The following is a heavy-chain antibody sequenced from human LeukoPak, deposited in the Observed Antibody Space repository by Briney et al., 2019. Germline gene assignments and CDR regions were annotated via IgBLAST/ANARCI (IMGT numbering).Heavy chain of an antibody. V-gene: IGHV3-23*01. CDR1: GFTFSTYA. CDR2: IRGSDDRT. Sequence: QTGGSLRLSCAASGFTFSTYAMSWVRQAPGKGLEWVSGIRGSDDRTYYADSVKCRFTSSRDNSKNTLYLQLTSLRAEDTAVYYCAKGHTVSEWLYFDSWGQGSQVTVSS. CDR3: AKGHTVSEWLYFDS. J-gene: IGHJ4*02. D-gene: IGHD5-12*01.